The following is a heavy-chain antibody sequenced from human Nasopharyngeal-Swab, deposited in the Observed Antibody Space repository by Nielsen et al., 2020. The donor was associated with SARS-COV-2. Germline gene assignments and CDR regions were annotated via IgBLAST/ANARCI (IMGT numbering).Heavy chain of an antibody. CDR3: AGGNSADH. J-gene: IGHJ4*02. V-gene: IGHV3-33*03. D-gene: IGHD4-23*01. Sequence: GESLKISCKASGFSVTSHGMHWVRQAPGKGLEWVAVMWYDGTNKFYADSVRGRFTISRDNAKNSLYLQMNSLRAEDTAVYYCAGGNSADHWGQGTLVTVSS. CDR1: GFSVTSHG. CDR2: MWYDGTNK.